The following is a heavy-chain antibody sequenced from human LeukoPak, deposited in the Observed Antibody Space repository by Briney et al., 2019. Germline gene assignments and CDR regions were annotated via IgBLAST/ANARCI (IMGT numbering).Heavy chain of an antibody. CDR1: GYTFTSNY. CDR2: IYPRDGST. Sequence: GASVTVSCTASGYTFTSNYIHWVRQAPGQGLEWMGMIYPRDGSTSYAQKFQGRVTVTRDTSTSTVHMELSGLRSEDTAVYYCAREEVARPFGVYWGQGTLVTVSS. J-gene: IGHJ4*02. CDR3: AREEVARPFGVY. V-gene: IGHV1-46*01. D-gene: IGHD6-6*01.